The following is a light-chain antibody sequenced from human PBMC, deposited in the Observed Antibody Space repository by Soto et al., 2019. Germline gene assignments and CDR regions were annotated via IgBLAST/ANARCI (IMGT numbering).Light chain of an antibody. J-gene: IGKJ3*01. CDR1: QGIGIY. Sequence: DIQMTQSPSSLSASVGDRVTITCRASQGIGIYLGWYQQKPGKAPKRLIYAASSLEGGVPSRFSGSGSGTEFTLTISSLQPGDFATYYCLQHNTYPFTFGPGTQVDIK. CDR2: AAS. CDR3: LQHNTYPFT. V-gene: IGKV1-17*01.